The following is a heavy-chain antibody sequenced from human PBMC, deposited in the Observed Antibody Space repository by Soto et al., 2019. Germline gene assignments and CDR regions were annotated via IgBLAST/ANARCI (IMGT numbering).Heavy chain of an antibody. Sequence: QVQLQEAGPGLVKASGNLSLSCAVSGESISSTNWWSWVRQPPGKGLEWIGESNHSGTTNYTPSLRSRVTLSVDKSRNQFSLMLRSVTAAATAVYYCVLFDWNYSSTNYWGQGTLVTVSS. J-gene: IGHJ4*02. CDR1: GESISSTNW. CDR2: SNHSGTT. V-gene: IGHV4-4*02. CDR3: VLFDWNYSSTNY. D-gene: IGHD1-7*01.